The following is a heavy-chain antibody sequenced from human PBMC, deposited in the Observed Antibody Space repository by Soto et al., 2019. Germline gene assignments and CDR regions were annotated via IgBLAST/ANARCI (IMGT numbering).Heavy chain of an antibody. CDR3: AKDRHSSSWYGIDYYYYYGMDV. J-gene: IGHJ6*02. D-gene: IGHD6-13*01. Sequence: PGGSLRLSWAASGFTFSSYAMSWVRQAPGKGLEWVSAISGSGGSTYYADSVKGRFPISRDNSKNTLYLQMNSLRAEDTAVYYCAKDRHSSSWYGIDYYYYYGMDVWGQGTTVTVSS. CDR2: ISGSGGST. CDR1: GFTFSSYA. V-gene: IGHV3-23*01.